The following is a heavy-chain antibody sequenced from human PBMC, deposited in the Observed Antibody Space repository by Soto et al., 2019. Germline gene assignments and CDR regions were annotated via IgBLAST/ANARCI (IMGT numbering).Heavy chain of an antibody. D-gene: IGHD3-22*01. CDR3: ATVTQDSSGYPDTYYYYGMDV. CDR2: TSYTGNT. V-gene: IGHV4-59*02. CDR1: GGSVTSHH. Sequence: SETLSLTCFVSGGSVTSHHWSWIRQFPGQGLEWIAYTSYTGNTNYNPSLQSRVTISLDTSKNQLSLKLTSMTAADTAVYYCATVTQDSSGYPDTYYYYGMDVWGQGTTVTVSS. J-gene: IGHJ6*02.